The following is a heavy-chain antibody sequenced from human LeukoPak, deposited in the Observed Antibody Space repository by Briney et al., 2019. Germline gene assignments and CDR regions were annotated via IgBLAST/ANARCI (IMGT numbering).Heavy chain of an antibody. D-gene: IGHD3-16*02. CDR1: GYTLTELS. CDR3: ATAMHYVWGSYRWPFDY. J-gene: IGHJ4*02. Sequence: ASVKVSCKVSGYTLTELSMHWVRQAPGKGLEWMGGFDPEDGETIYAQKFQGRVTMTEDTSTDTAYMELSSLRSEDTAVYYCATAMHYVWGSYRWPFDYWGQGTLVTVSS. V-gene: IGHV1-24*01. CDR2: FDPEDGET.